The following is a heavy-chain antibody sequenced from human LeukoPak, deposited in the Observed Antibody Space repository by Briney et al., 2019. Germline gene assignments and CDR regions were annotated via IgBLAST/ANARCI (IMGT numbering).Heavy chain of an antibody. CDR2: ISDDGSNI. Sequence: GRSLKLSCAASGFTFSSDSMNWVRQAPGKGLEWVAVISDDGSNIYYADSVKGRFTISRDNSKDTLYLQMNSLGGEDTAVYYCARESVFDSWGQGTLVTVSS. V-gene: IGHV3-30-3*01. CDR3: ARESVFDS. J-gene: IGHJ4*02. CDR1: GFTFSSDS.